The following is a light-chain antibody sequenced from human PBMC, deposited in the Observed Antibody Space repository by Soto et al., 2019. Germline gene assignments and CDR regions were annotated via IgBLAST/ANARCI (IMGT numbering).Light chain of an antibody. J-gene: IGKJ1*01. V-gene: IGKV3-15*01. CDR2: GAS. CDR3: QQYNNWPPWT. CDR1: QSVSSN. Sequence: EIVMTQSPATLSVSPGERATLSCRASQSVSSNLAWYQQKPGQSPRLRMFGASTRATGVPARFSGSGSGTEFTITISSLLSEDFAVYYCQQYNNWPPWTFGQGTKVEIK.